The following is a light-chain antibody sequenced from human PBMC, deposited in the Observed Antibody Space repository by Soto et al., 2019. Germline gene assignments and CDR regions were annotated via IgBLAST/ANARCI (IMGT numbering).Light chain of an antibody. CDR1: SSDVGAYNY. CDR2: DFS. V-gene: IGLV2-14*01. CDR3: TSYTSSSTYV. Sequence: QSALTQPASVSGSPGESITISCTGTSSDVGAYNYVSWYQQDPGNAPKLMIYDFSSRPSGVFNRFSGSKSGHTASLTIFGLQAEDEADYYCTSYTSSSTYVFGTGTKVTVL. J-gene: IGLJ1*01.